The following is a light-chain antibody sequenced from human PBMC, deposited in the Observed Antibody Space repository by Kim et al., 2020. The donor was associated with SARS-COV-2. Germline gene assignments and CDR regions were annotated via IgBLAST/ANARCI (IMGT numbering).Light chain of an antibody. J-gene: IGLJ3*02. CDR3: SAYAGIRV. CDR1: GDELGGRNF. Sequence: QSALTQPPSASGSPGQSVTISCTATGDELGGRNFVSWYQQHPGKAPKLIIYEVTKRPSGVPGRFSGSKSGTTAFLTVSGLQSEDEADYYCSAYAGIRVFGGGTQLTVL. CDR2: EVT. V-gene: IGLV2-8*01.